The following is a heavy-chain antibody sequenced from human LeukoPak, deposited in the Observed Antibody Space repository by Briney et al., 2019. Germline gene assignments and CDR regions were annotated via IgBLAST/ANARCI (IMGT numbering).Heavy chain of an antibody. Sequence: PGGSLRPSFAASGITFISYAMHWVRQAPGKGLEWVSFIYSSVTHYSDSVKGRFTISRDNSKNTLFLQMNSLRAEDTAVYYCARRAGAYSHPYDYWGQGTLVTVSS. CDR1: GITFISYA. V-gene: IGHV3-53*01. CDR3: ARRAGAYSHPYDY. J-gene: IGHJ4*02. CDR2: IYSSVT. D-gene: IGHD4/OR15-4a*01.